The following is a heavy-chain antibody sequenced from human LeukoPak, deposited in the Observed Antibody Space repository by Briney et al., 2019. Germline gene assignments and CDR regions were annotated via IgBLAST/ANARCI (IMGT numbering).Heavy chain of an antibody. J-gene: IGHJ6*03. CDR1: GGSISSRPYY. D-gene: IGHD6-6*01. CDR3: ARDFSSSSTVYYYYYMDV. Sequence: SETLSLTCTVSGGSISSRPYYWGWARQPPGKGLEWIGTISYSGTTYYNPSLKSRVTISLDTSKNQFSLKLSSVTAADTAIYYCARDFSSSSTVYYYYYMDVWGKGTTVTVSS. CDR2: ISYSGTT. V-gene: IGHV4-39*07.